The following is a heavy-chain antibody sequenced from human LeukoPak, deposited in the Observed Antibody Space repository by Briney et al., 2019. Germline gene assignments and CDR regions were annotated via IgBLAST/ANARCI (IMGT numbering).Heavy chain of an antibody. Sequence: SETLSLTCTVSGGSISCSSYYRGWIRQPPGKGLEWIGSIYYSGSTYYNPSLKSRVTISVDTSKNQFSLKLSSVTAADTAVYYCARAGDGYKGWFDPWGQGTLVTVSS. CDR1: GGSISCSSYY. CDR3: ARAGDGYKGWFDP. CDR2: IYYSGST. J-gene: IGHJ5*02. D-gene: IGHD5-24*01. V-gene: IGHV4-39*07.